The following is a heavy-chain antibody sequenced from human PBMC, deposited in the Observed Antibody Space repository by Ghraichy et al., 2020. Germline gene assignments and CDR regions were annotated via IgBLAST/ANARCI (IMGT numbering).Heavy chain of an antibody. D-gene: IGHD2-2*01. CDR3: ARGGVPTTIEYYYYYFMDV. V-gene: IGHV3-7*03. J-gene: IGHJ6*03. Sequence: GGSLRLSCAASGFTFSSYWMSWVRQAPGKGLEWVANIKQDGSEKYYVDSVKGRFTISRDNAKNSLYLQMNSLRAEDTAVYYCARGGVPTTIEYYYYYFMDVWGKGTTVTVSS. CDR1: GFTFSSYW. CDR2: IKQDGSEK.